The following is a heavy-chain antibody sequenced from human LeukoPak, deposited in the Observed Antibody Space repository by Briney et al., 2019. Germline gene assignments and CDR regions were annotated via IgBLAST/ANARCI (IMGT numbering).Heavy chain of an antibody. CDR3: ARDRVGYWYFDL. CDR1: GFTFSSYS. Sequence: GGSLRLSCAASGFTFSSYSMNWVRQAPGKGLEWVSSISSTSGYIYYADSVKGRFTISRDNAQNSVYLQMNSLRAEDTAVYYCARDRVGYWYFDLWCRGTLVTVSS. CDR2: ISSTSGYI. V-gene: IGHV3-21*01. D-gene: IGHD3-10*01. J-gene: IGHJ2*01.